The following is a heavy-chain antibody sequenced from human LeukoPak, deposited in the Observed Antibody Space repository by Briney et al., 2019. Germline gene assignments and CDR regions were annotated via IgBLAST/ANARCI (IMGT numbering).Heavy chain of an antibody. Sequence: GASVKVSCKASGGTFSSYAISWVRQAPGQGLEWTGGIIPIFGTANYAQKFQGRVTITTDESTSTAYMELSSLRSEDTAVYYCARDGYYYDSSGYYTPYYFDYWGQGTLVTVSS. CDR2: IIPIFGTA. V-gene: IGHV1-69*05. D-gene: IGHD3-22*01. J-gene: IGHJ4*02. CDR1: GGTFSSYA. CDR3: ARDGYYYDSSGYYTPYYFDY.